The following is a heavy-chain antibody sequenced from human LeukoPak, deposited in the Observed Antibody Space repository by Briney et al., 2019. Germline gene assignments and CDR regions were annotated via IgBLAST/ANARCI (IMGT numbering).Heavy chain of an antibody. Sequence: GGSLRLSCSASGFTFSSYAMHWVRQAPGKGLDYVSAISGNGGSTYYADSVKGRFTMSRDNSKNTLYLQMSSLRAEDTAVYYCVTDYYGMDVWGQGTTVTVSS. V-gene: IGHV3-64D*06. CDR2: ISGNGGST. CDR3: VTDYYGMDV. CDR1: GFTFSSYA. J-gene: IGHJ6*02.